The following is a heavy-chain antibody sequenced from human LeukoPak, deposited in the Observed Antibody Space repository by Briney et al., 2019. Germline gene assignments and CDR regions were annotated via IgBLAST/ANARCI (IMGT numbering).Heavy chain of an antibody. V-gene: IGHV3-23*01. CDR2: ISGSGGST. Sequence: GGSLRLSCAASGFTSSSYAMSWVRQAPGKGLEWVSAISGSGGSTHYADSVKGRFTISRDNSKNTLYLQMNSLRAEDTAVYYCARPRSYYYYGMDVWGQGTTVTVSS. CDR1: GFTSSSYA. J-gene: IGHJ6*02. CDR3: ARPRSYYYYGMDV.